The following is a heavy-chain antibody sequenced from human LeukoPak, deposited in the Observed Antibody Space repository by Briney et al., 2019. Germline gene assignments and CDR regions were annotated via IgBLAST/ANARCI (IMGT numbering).Heavy chain of an antibody. J-gene: IGHJ3*02. D-gene: IGHD2-15*01. CDR2: VNPNSGVT. V-gene: IGHV1-2*02. CDR1: GYSFTGYC. CDR3: ARSRYCSGGSCYRAAFDI. Sequence: ASVKVSCKASGYSFTGYCMHWVRQAPGQGLEWMGWVNPNSGVTNYAQKFQGRVTMTRDTSISTAYMELSRLRSDDTAVYYCARSRYCSGGSCYRAAFDIWGQGTMVTVSS.